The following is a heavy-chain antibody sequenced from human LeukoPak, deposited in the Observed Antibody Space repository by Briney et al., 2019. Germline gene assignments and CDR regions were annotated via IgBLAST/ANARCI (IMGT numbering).Heavy chain of an antibody. CDR3: AREVMDNLRFDY. J-gene: IGHJ4*02. CDR2: IVVGSGNT. Sequence: GASVKVSCKASGFTFTKSALQWVRQARGQRLEWIGWIVVGSGNTDYAQKFQERVTITRDMFTSTAYMELSSLRSEDTAVYYCAREVMDNLRFDYWGQGTLVTVSS. D-gene: IGHD1-14*01. CDR1: GFTFTKSA. V-gene: IGHV1-58*01.